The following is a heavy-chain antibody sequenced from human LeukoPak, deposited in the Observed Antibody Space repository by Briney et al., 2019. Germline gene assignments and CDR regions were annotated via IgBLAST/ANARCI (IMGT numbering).Heavy chain of an antibody. CDR2: IIPIFGTA. V-gene: IGHV1-69*05. CDR3: ARVRVAVATNWFDP. D-gene: IGHD6-19*01. CDR1: GGTFSSYA. Sequence: SVKVSCKASGGTFSSYAISWVRQAPGQGLEWMGGIIPIFGTANYAQKFQGRVTITTDESTSTAYMELSSLRSEDTAVYYCARVRVAVATNWFDPWGQGTLVTVSS. J-gene: IGHJ5*02.